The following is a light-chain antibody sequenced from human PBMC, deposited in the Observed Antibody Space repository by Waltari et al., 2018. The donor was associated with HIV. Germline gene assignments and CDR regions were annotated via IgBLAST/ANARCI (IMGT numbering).Light chain of an antibody. V-gene: IGLV1-47*01. J-gene: IGLJ2*01. Sequence: QSVLTQSPSASGTPGQRVTISCSGSSSNIGSNYVYWYQQLPAPAPKLLLYRNNQRPSGVPDRCSGSKSGTSASLAISGLRSEDEAHDYCATWTDSLSGVVFGGGTKLRVL. CDR1: SSNIGSNY. CDR3: ATWTDSLSGVV. CDR2: RNN.